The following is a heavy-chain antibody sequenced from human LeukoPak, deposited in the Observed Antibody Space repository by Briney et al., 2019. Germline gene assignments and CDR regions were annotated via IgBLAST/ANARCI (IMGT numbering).Heavy chain of an antibody. Sequence: SQTLSLTCAISGDSVSSNSAAWNWIRQSPSRGLEWLGRTYYRSKWYNDYAVSVKSRITINPDTSKNQFSLQLNSVTPEDTAVYYCARDYDFWSVDRHYYMDVWGKGTTVTVSS. D-gene: IGHD3-3*01. V-gene: IGHV6-1*01. CDR3: ARDYDFWSVDRHYYMDV. CDR2: TYYRSKWYN. CDR1: GDSVSSNSAA. J-gene: IGHJ6*03.